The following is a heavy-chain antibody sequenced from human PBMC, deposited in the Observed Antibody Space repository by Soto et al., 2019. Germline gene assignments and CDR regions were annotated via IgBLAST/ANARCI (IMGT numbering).Heavy chain of an antibody. V-gene: IGHV4-39*01. CDR3: ARLKLDYGDYGTYYYGMDV. J-gene: IGHJ6*02. CDR1: GGSISSSSYY. CDR2: IYYSGST. Sequence: SETLSLTCTVSGGSISSSSYYWGWIRQPPGKGLEWIGSIYYSGSTYYNPSLKSRVTISVDTSKNQFSLKLSSVTAADTAVYYCARLKLDYGDYGTYYYGMDVWGQGTTVTVSS. D-gene: IGHD4-17*01.